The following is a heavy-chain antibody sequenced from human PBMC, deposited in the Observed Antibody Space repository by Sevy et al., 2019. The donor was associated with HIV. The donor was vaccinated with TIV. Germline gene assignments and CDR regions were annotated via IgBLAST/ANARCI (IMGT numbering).Heavy chain of an antibody. J-gene: IGHJ2*01. V-gene: IGHV3-23*01. CDR2: ISGGGGGT. D-gene: IGHD6-13*01. Sequence: GGSLRLSCAASGFTFNNYAMSWVRQAPGKGLEGKGLEWVSTISGGGGGTYYADYVRGRLTISRDNSKNTLYLQVNSLGVEDTAVYYCAKHYIHDIADGWYFDLWGRGTLVTVSS. CDR3: AKHYIHDIADGWYFDL. CDR1: GFTFNNYA.